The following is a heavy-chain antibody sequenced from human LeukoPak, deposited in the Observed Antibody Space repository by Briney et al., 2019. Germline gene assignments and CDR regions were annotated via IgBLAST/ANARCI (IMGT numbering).Heavy chain of an antibody. Sequence: GESLKISCKGSGYSLTTYRIGWVRQMPGKGLEWMGVIYPDDSDTRYSPSFQGQVTISVDKSIRTAYLQWSSLKASDTAMYYCARHRSRSWELNLYYYDMDVWGQGTTVTVSS. V-gene: IGHV5-51*01. CDR3: ARHRSRSWELNLYYYDMDV. J-gene: IGHJ6*02. CDR2: IYPDDSDT. CDR1: GYSLTTYR. D-gene: IGHD6-13*01.